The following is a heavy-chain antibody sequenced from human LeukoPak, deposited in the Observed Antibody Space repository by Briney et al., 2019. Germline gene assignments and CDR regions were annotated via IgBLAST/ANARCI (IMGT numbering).Heavy chain of an antibody. CDR3: ARAGDDFWSGQFGYYFDY. Sequence: SETLSLTCTVSGGSISSYYWSWIRQPAGKGLEWIGRIYTSGSTNHNPSLKSRVTISVDKSKNQFSLKLSSVTAADTAVYYCARAGDDFWSGQFGYYFDYWGQGTLVTVSS. CDR1: GGSISSYY. D-gene: IGHD3-3*01. J-gene: IGHJ4*02. CDR2: IYTSGST. V-gene: IGHV4-4*07.